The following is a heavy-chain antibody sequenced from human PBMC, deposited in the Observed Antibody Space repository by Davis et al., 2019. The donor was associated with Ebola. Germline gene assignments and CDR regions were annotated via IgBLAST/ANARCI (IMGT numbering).Heavy chain of an antibody. CDR1: GGSISSHY. CDR3: ARVVSNYVYYYYYMDV. J-gene: IGHJ6*03. D-gene: IGHD4-11*01. Sequence: PSETLSLTCTVSGGSISSHYWSWIRQPPGKGLEWIGYIYYSGSTNYNPSLKSRVTISVDTSKNQFSLKLSSVTAADTAVYYCARVVSNYVYYYYYMDVWGKGTTVTVSS. CDR2: IYYSGST. V-gene: IGHV4-59*11.